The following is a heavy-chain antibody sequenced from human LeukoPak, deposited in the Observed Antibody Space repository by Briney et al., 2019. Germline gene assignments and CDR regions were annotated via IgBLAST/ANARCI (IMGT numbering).Heavy chain of an antibody. Sequence: SETLSLTCAVSGYSISSDFYWGWIRQPPGKGLEWIGSIYHSGSTYYNPSLKTRVSMSVGTSKKQFSLNLISVTAADTAVYYCARTGGYSSGWYPGNWFDPWGQGTLVTVSS. V-gene: IGHV4-38-2*01. CDR3: ARTGGYSSGWYPGNWFDP. CDR1: GYSISSDFY. CDR2: IYHSGST. J-gene: IGHJ5*02. D-gene: IGHD6-19*01.